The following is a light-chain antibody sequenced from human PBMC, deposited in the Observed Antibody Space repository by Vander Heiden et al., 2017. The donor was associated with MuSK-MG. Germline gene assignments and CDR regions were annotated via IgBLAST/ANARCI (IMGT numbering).Light chain of an antibody. CDR1: SGINVHPYK. CDR2: YRSDSDN. J-gene: IGLJ2*01. Sequence: QAVLTQPASLPASPGASASLTCTLRSGINVHPYKIYWYQQKPGSPPQDLLNYRSDSDNQQGSGVPSRFSGSKDASANAGILLISGLQSEDEAYYYCMIWNNSAVVFGGGTKLTVL. CDR3: MIWNNSAVV. V-gene: IGLV5-45*01.